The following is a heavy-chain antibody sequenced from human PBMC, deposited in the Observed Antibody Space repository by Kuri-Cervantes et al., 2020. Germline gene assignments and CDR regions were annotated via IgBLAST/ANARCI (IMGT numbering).Heavy chain of an antibody. J-gene: IGHJ4*02. CDR2: IYYSGST. V-gene: IGHV4-30-4*01. CDR3: ASLSRGEDY. CDR1: GGSISSGDYY. Sequence: LRLSCTVSGGSISSGDYYWSWIRQPPGKGLEWIGYIYYSGSTYYNPSLKSRVTISVDRSKNQFSLKLSSVTAADTAVYYCASLSRGEDYWGQGTLVTVSS. D-gene: IGHD3-10*01.